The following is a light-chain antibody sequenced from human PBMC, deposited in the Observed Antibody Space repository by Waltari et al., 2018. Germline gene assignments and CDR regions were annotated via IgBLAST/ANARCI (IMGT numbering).Light chain of an antibody. CDR2: EDS. CDR3: CSYADSRTWV. Sequence: QSALTQPASVSGSPGQSITISCTGSRSDVGRYDVVPWYQHHPDKAPQVIIFEDSKRPSGVSNRFSGSKSGNTASLTISGLQAEDEADYYCCSYADSRTWVFGGGTKLTVL. J-gene: IGLJ3*02. CDR1: RSDVGRYDV. V-gene: IGLV2-23*01.